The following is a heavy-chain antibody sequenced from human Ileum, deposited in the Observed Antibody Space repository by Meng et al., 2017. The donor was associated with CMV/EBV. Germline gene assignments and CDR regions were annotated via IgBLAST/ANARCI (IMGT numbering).Heavy chain of an antibody. D-gene: IGHD6-6*01. V-gene: IGHV6-1*01. Sequence: QRSSAGLLKPAQTLSLTCDISGDRVSTNNVAWNWIRQSPLGGLGWLGRTAYRSKWDYEYSVSVESRITISPDTSKNQFSLHLRSVTPEDTAIYYCARESELLRFDHWGQGTLVTVSS. J-gene: IGHJ4*02. CDR1: GDRVSTNNVA. CDR2: TAYRSKWDY. CDR3: ARESELLRFDH.